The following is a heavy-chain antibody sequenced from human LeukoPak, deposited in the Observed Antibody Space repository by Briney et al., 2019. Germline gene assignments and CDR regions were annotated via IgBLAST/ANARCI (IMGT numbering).Heavy chain of an antibody. D-gene: IGHD3-10*01. CDR3: ARGSGSPNWFDP. J-gene: IGHJ5*02. V-gene: IGHV1-46*01. CDR2: FDPSGVST. Sequence: ASVKVYCKASGYTFTNYYIHWVRQAPGQGLEWMGIFDPSGVSTTYAQKFQGRVTMTRDTATSTVYMELNSLRSDDTAVYYCARGSGSPNWFDPWGQGTLVTVSS. CDR1: GYTFTNYY.